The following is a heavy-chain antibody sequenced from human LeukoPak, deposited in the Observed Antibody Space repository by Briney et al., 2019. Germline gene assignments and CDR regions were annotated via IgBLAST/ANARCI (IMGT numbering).Heavy chain of an antibody. D-gene: IGHD5-24*01. V-gene: IGHV1-46*01. Sequence: ASVKLSCKAFGYTFTGYWMHWVRQARGQGPEWMGGISPGGGSTIYAQKFKGRVTLTRDMSTSTDYLELSSLRSEDTAVYYCARDNSVRDEAWWFNPWGQGTLVTVSS. CDR3: ARDNSVRDEAWWFNP. CDR2: ISPGGGST. J-gene: IGHJ5*02. CDR1: GYTFTGYW.